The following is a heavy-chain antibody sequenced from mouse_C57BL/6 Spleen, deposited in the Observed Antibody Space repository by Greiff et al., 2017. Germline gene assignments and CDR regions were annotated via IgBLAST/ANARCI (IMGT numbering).Heavy chain of an antibody. CDR2: IYPGDGDT. CDR1: GYSFTDYN. J-gene: IGHJ2*01. Sequence: QVQLQQSGPELVKPGASVKISCKASGYSFTDYNMNWVKQRPGKGLEWIGRIYPGDGDTNYNGKFKGKATLTADKSSSTAYMQLSSLTSEDSAVYFCAREGPFDYWGQGTTLTVSS. CDR3: AREGPFDY. V-gene: IGHV1-82*01.